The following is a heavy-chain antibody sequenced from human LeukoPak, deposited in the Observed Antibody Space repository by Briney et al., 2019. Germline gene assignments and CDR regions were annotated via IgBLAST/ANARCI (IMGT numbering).Heavy chain of an antibody. CDR1: GFTFSSYG. CDR3: AKPSGGGLYYYYYYMDV. CDR2: MRYDGSNK. Sequence: AGGSLRLSCAASGFTFSSYGMHWVRQAPGKGLEWVAFMRYDGSNKYYGDSVKGRFSISRDNSKNTLYLQMNSLRAEDTAVYYCAKPSGGGLYYYYYYMDVWGKGTTVIVSS. V-gene: IGHV3-30*02. J-gene: IGHJ6*03. D-gene: IGHD6-19*01.